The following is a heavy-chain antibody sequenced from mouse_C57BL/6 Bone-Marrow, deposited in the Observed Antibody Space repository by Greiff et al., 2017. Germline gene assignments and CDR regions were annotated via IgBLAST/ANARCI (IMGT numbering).Heavy chain of an antibody. CDR2: ISNLAYSI. Sequence: EVKLMESGGGLVQPGGSLKLSCAASGFTFSDYGMAWVRQAPRKGPEWVAFISNLAYSIYYADTVTGRFTISRENAKNTLYLEMSSLRSEDTAMYYCARGVYYRYFDVWGTGTTVTVSS. CDR3: ARGVYYRYFDV. V-gene: IGHV5-15*01. CDR1: GFTFSDYG. J-gene: IGHJ1*03.